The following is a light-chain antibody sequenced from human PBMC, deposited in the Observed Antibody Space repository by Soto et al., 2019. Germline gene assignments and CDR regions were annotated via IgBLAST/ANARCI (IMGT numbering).Light chain of an antibody. CDR3: QQYYSNPELT. Sequence: IVMTKSTDSLAVSLGERATINCKSSQRLLYTSNNKNYLAWFQQKPGQPPRLLIYWASTRESGVPDRFSGSGSGTDFTLTISSLQSEDVAVYYCQQYYSNPELTFGGGSIVDI. CDR2: WAS. V-gene: IGKV4-1*01. J-gene: IGKJ4*01. CDR1: QRLLYTSNNKNY.